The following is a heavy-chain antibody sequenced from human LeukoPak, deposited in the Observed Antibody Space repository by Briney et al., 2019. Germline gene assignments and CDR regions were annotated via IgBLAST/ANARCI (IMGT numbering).Heavy chain of an antibody. CDR3: AREGAPLGLRLGEFYY. V-gene: IGHV1-69*13. J-gene: IGHJ4*02. CDR1: GGTFSSYA. D-gene: IGHD3-16*01. Sequence: GASVKVSCKASGGTFSSYAISWVRQAPGQGLEWMGGIIPIFGTANYAQKFQGRVTITADESTSTAYMELSSLRSEDTAVCYCAREGAPLGLRLGEFYYWGQGTLVTVSS. CDR2: IIPIFGTA.